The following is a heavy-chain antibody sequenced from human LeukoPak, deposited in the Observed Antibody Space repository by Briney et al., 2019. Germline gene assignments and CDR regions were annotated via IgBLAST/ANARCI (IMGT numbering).Heavy chain of an antibody. CDR3: ARGAVGATKGIDY. V-gene: IGHV4-34*01. D-gene: IGHD1-26*01. Sequence: PSETLSLTCAVSGGSFSGFHWSWIRQRPGKGLEWIGEIDHSGGTNYNPSLKSRVTISVNTSKNQFSLKVSSVPATDTAVYYCARGAVGATKGIDYWGQGPLIPVSA. CDR1: GGSFSGFH. CDR2: IDHSGGT. J-gene: IGHJ4*02.